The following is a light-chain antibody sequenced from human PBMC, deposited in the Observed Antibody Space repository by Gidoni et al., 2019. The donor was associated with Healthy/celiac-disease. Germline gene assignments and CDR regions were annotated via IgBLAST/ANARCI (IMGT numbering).Light chain of an antibody. Sequence: EMVWTQSPATLSLSPGERATLSCRASQSVSSYLAWYQQKPGQAPRLLIYDASNRATGIPARFSGSVSGTDFTLTISSLEPEDFAVYYCQQRSNWPWTFGQGTKVEIK. CDR3: QQRSNWPWT. J-gene: IGKJ1*01. CDR2: DAS. CDR1: QSVSSY. V-gene: IGKV3-11*01.